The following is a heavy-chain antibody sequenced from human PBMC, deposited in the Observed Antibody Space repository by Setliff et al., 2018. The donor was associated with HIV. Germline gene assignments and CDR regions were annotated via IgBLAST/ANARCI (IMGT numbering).Heavy chain of an antibody. D-gene: IGHD6-25*01. CDR3: ARRRLVGYSFDY. V-gene: IGHV4-39*01. CDR2: FYFGRTT. CDR1: GGSVYTASYY. J-gene: IGHJ4*02. Sequence: SETLSLTCTVSGGSVYTASYYWGWVRQPPGKGLEWIGTFYFGRTTYYNPSLESRVTLSVDTAKNQLSLNLTSVTAADTAIYYCARRRLVGYSFDYWGQGALVTV.